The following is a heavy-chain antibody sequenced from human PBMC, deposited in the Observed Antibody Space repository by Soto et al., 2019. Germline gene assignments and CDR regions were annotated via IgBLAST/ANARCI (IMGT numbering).Heavy chain of an antibody. CDR3: ARSPSYYDFWSGYYETRGAYEN. J-gene: IGHJ1*01. CDR2: IYYSGST. Sequence: QVQLQESGPGLVKPSETLSLTCTVSGGSVSSGSYYWSWIRQPPGKGLEWIGYIYYSGSTNYNPSLKSRVTISVETSKNQFSLKLSSVTAADTAVYYCARSPSYYDFWSGYYETRGAYENWGQGTLVTVSS. CDR1: GGSVSSGSYY. V-gene: IGHV4-61*01. D-gene: IGHD3-3*01.